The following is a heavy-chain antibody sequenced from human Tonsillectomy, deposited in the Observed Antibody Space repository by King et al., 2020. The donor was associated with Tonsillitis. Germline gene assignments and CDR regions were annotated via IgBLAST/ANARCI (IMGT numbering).Heavy chain of an antibody. CDR2: IRAYNGNT. D-gene: IGHD5-24*01. Sequence: QLVQSGAEVKKPGASVKVSCKASGYTFTSYGISWVRQAPGQGLEWMGWIRAYNGNTNYAQKLQGRVTMTTDTTTSTAYMELRSQRSDDTAVYYCERSKRWLRPDAFYYWGQGTLVTVSS. CDR3: ERSKRWLRPDAFYY. J-gene: IGHJ4*02. V-gene: IGHV1-18*04. CDR1: GYTFTSYG.